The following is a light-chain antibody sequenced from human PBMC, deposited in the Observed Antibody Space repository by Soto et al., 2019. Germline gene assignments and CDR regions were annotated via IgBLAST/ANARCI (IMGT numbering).Light chain of an antibody. J-gene: IGKJ5*01. CDR2: GAF. V-gene: IGKV3-20*01. Sequence: EIVLTQSPATLSLSPGERATLSCRASPSVTNYLAWYQQKPGQAPRLVIYGAFNRATGIPARFSGSGSGTDFTLTITRLEPEDFALYYCQQYGGSPITFGLGTRLEI. CDR1: PSVTNY. CDR3: QQYGGSPIT.